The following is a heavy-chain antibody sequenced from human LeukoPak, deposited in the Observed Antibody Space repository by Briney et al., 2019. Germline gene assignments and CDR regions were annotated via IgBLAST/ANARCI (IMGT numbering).Heavy chain of an antibody. V-gene: IGHV4-30-4*01. D-gene: IGHD3-10*01. Sequence: PSQTLSLTCTVSGGSIGSGDYYWSWIRQPPGKGLEWIGYIYYSGSTYYNPSLKSRVTISVDTSKNQFSLKLSSVTAADTAVYYCAREGVLWFGELPYWGQGTLVTVSS. CDR3: AREGVLWFGELPY. J-gene: IGHJ4*02. CDR2: IYYSGST. CDR1: GGSIGSGDYY.